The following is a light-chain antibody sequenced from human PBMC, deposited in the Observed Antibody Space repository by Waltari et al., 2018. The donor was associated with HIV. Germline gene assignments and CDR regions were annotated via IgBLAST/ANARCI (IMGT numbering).Light chain of an antibody. J-gene: IGLJ3*02. V-gene: IGLV2-14*01. CDR3: SSYTTRSTPDPNWV. Sequence: QSALTQPASVSGSPGQSITISCTGTSSDVGGYNYASWYQQNPGKAPKLMIFEVSNRPSGVSNRFSGSKSVNTASLTISGLQAEDEADYYCSSYTTRSTPDPNWVFGGGTKLTVL. CDR2: EVS. CDR1: SSDVGGYNY.